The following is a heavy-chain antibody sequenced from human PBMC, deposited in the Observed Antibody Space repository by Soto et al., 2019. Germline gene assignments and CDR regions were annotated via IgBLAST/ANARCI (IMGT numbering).Heavy chain of an antibody. V-gene: IGHV3-30-3*01. CDR3: ARDLYCSGGSCYSYGMDV. J-gene: IGHJ6*02. Sequence: GGSLRLSCAASGFTLSSYAMHWVRQAPGKGLEWVAVISYDGSNKYYADSVKGRFTISRDNSKNTLYLQMNSLRAEDTAVYYCARDLYCSGGSCYSYGMDVWGQGTTVTVSS. CDR1: GFTLSSYA. CDR2: ISYDGSNK. D-gene: IGHD2-15*01.